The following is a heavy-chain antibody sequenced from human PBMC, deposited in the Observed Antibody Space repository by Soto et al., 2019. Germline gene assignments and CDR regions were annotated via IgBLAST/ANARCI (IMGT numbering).Heavy chain of an antibody. D-gene: IGHD2-15*01. V-gene: IGHV3-30*02. J-gene: IGHJ4*02. CDR2: MSYDGSDT. Sequence: PGVSVIISGVFSVLTFSNNGMDWDRQTPGKGLEWVAFMSYDGSDTFYADSVKGRFTISRDNSKNTLFLHMSNLRAEDTAMYYCTIVGVADSALAHWFQGILVTVS. CDR1: VLTFSNNG. CDR3: TIVGVADSALAH.